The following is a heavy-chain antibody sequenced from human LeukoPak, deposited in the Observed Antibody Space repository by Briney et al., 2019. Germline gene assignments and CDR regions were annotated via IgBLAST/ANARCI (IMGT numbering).Heavy chain of an antibody. CDR2: ISYDGSNK. J-gene: IGHJ4*02. V-gene: IGHV3-30-3*01. CDR3: ARERLTVFDY. Sequence: GGSLRLSCVASGFTVSGNQITWVRQAPGKGLEWVAVISYDGSNKYYADSVKGRFTISRDNSKNTLYLQMNSLRAEDTAVYYCARERLTVFDYWGQGTLVTVSS. CDR1: GFTVSGNQ.